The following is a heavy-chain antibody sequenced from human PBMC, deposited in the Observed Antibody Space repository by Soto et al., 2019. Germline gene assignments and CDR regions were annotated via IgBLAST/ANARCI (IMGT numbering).Heavy chain of an antibody. CDR1: GFTFTNYA. CDR2: ISVSGYST. Sequence: EVQLLESGGGMVQPGGSLRLSCAASGFTFTNYAMSWVRQAPGKGLERVSTISVSGYSTYYADSVKGRFTISRDNSKNTLYLQMNSLRAEDTAVYYCATVTVTAMGRGYFDYWGQGTLVTVSS. V-gene: IGHV3-23*01. CDR3: ATVTVTAMGRGYFDY. D-gene: IGHD2-21*02. J-gene: IGHJ4*02.